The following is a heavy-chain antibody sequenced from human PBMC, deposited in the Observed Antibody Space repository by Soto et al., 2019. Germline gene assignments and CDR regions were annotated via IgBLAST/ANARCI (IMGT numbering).Heavy chain of an antibody. CDR1: GGSIDYYY. CDR3: ARDSTTWFPYYGIDV. V-gene: IGHV4-59*01. J-gene: IGHJ6*02. D-gene: IGHD2-2*01. Sequence: SETLSLTCTVSGGSIDYYYWSWIRQPPGKGLEWIGDVSDSGRTNYNPSLRSRVTISVDTSKNQFSLKLNSVTAADTAVYYCARDSTTWFPYYGIDVWGQGTTVTVSS. CDR2: VSDSGRT.